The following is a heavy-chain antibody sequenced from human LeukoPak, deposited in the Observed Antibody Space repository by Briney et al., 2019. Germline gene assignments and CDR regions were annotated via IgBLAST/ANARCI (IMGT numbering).Heavy chain of an antibody. CDR2: IYYSGST. V-gene: IGHV4-59*06. D-gene: IGHD2-15*01. CDR3: ARGKYCIGGNCYANWFDP. CDR1: GDSISSDY. Sequence: SETLSLTCTVSGDSISSDYWSWIWQPPGKGLEWIGYIYYSGSTYYNPSLKSRVTISVDTSKNQFSLKLSSVTAADTAVYYCARGKYCIGGNCYANWFDPWGQGTLVTVSS. J-gene: IGHJ5*02.